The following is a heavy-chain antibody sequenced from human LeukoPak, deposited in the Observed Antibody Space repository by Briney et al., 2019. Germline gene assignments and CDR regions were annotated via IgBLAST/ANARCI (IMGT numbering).Heavy chain of an antibody. V-gene: IGHV4-34*01. CDR1: GGSFIGYY. CDR3: ARGPLRYYYDSSGYYFDY. D-gene: IGHD3-22*01. Sequence: SETLSLTCAVYGGSFIGYYWSWIRQPPGKGLEWIGEINHSGSTNYNPSLKSRVTISVDTSKNQFSLKLSSVTAADTAVYYCARGPLRYYYDSSGYYFDYWGQGTLVTVSS. CDR2: INHSGST. J-gene: IGHJ4*02.